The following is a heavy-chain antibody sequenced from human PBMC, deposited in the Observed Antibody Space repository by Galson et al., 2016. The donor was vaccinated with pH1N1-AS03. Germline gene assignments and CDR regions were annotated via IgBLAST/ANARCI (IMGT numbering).Heavy chain of an antibody. V-gene: IGHV1-69*05. CDR1: GGTFNKYA. CDR2: IIPIFGNS. CDR3: VRGDGGNNFDY. D-gene: IGHD4-23*01. Sequence: SVKVSCKASGGTFNKYAITWVRQAPGQGLEWMGGIIPIFGNSDYAQKFQGRVTISTDKSTTTAHMELSSLRSEDTAVYYCVRGDGGNNFDYWGQGTLVTVSS. J-gene: IGHJ4*02.